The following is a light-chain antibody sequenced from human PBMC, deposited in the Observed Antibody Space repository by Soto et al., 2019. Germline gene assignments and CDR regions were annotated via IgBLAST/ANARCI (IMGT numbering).Light chain of an antibody. CDR3: QQYGSSLWT. Sequence: EIVLTQSPGTLSLSPGEGATLSCRASQSVTSNFLAWYQQKPGQAPRLLIFAASSRATGIPDKFSGSGSGKYLTLTNSRLETDDFAVYYCQQYGSSLWTGGHRTLVDIK. CDR2: AAS. J-gene: IGKJ1*01. CDR1: QSVTSNF. V-gene: IGKV3-20*01.